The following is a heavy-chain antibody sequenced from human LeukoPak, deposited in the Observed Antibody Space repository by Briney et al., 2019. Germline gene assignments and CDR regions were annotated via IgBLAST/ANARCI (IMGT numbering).Heavy chain of an antibody. J-gene: IGHJ1*01. CDR2: IYPADSQT. CDR3: ARPECSSTRCYLYFQH. CDR1: GYNFFTYW. D-gene: IGHD2-2*01. Sequence: GESLKISCKASGYNFFTYWIGWVRQMPGKGLEWMGIIYPADSQTRYSPSFQGQVTISADKSISTAYLQWSSLKASDTAIYYYARPECSSTRCYLYFQHWGQGTLVTVSS. V-gene: IGHV5-51*01.